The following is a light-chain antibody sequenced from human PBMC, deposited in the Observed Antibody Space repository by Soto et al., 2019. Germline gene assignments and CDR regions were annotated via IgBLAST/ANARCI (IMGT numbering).Light chain of an antibody. J-gene: IGKJ1*01. Sequence: EIVLTQSPGTLSLSPGERATLSCRASQSVSSNLAWYQQKPGQAPSLLIYGASNRATGIPDRFSGSGSGTEFTLTISRLEPEDSAVDYCQQYGSSGTFGQGTKVDIK. CDR2: GAS. V-gene: IGKV3-20*01. CDR3: QQYGSSGT. CDR1: QSVSSN.